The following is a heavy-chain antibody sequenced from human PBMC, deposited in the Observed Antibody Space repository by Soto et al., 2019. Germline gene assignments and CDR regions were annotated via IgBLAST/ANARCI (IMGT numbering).Heavy chain of an antibody. Sequence: GGSLRLSCAASGFTFSSYGMHWVRQAPGKGLEWVAVIWYDGSNKYYADSVKGRFTISRDNSKNTLYLQMNSLRAEDTAVYYCARDPPLDFWSGYYSYYYYYGMDVWGQGTTVTVSS. CDR1: GFTFSSYG. V-gene: IGHV3-33*01. CDR3: ARDPPLDFWSGYYSYYYYYGMDV. J-gene: IGHJ6*02. CDR2: IWYDGSNK. D-gene: IGHD3-3*01.